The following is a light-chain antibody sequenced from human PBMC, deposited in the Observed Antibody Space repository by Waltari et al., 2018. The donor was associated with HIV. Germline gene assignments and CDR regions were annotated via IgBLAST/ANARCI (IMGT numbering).Light chain of an antibody. V-gene: IGKV1-39*01. CDR2: GAS. CDR3: QQSYSSPLT. J-gene: IGKJ4*01. Sequence: DIRMTQSPSSLSASVGDRVTITCRASQTIDTFLNWYQQTPGKAPNLLIHGASSLQGGVPSRFSGSGSGTHFTLTISNLQPEDFAVYYCQQSYSSPLTFGGGTKVEVK. CDR1: QTIDTF.